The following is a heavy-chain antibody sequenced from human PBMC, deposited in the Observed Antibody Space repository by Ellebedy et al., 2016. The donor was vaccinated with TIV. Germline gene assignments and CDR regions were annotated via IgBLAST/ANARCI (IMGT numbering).Heavy chain of an antibody. Sequence: SETLSLTCTVSGYSISSGYYWGWIRQPPGKGLEWIGEIYHSGSTNYNPYLKGRVTISVDKSKNQFSLKLSSVTAADTAVYYCARLFAVADKRGGYWGQGTLVTVSS. CDR2: IYHSGST. J-gene: IGHJ4*02. V-gene: IGHV4-38-2*02. D-gene: IGHD6-19*01. CDR1: GYSISSGYY. CDR3: ARLFAVADKRGGY.